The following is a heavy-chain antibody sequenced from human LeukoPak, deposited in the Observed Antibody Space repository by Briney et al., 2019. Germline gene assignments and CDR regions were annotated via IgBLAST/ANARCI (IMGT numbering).Heavy chain of an antibody. J-gene: IGHJ4*02. D-gene: IGHD4-17*01. CDR3: ARGDPYGDYVGDY. CDR1: GYTFTSYD. V-gene: IGHV1-8*01. Sequence: ASVKVSCKASGYTFTSYDINWVRQATGQGLEWMGWMNPNSGNTGYAQKFRGRVTMTRDTSISTACMELSRLRSDDTAVYYCARGDPYGDYVGDYWGQGTLVTVSS. CDR2: MNPNSGNT.